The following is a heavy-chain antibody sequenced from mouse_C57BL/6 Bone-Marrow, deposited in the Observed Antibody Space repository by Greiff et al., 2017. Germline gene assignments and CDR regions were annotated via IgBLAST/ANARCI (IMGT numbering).Heavy chain of an antibody. V-gene: IGHV5-9*01. CDR1: GFTFSSYT. CDR3: ARQVTTVLATKYFDV. Sequence: EVQRVQSGGGLVKPGGSLKLSCAASGFTFSSYTMPWVRQTPEKRLQWVAAISGGGGNTYYPASVKGRFTISRDNDKNILYLQMSSLRSEDTALYYCARQVTTVLATKYFDVWGTGTTVTVSS. J-gene: IGHJ1*03. CDR2: ISGGGGNT. D-gene: IGHD1-1*01.